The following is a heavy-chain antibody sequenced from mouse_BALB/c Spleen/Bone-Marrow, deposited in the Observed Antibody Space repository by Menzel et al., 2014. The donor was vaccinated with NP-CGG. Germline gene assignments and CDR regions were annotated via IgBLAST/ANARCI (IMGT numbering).Heavy chain of an antibody. CDR2: INPGSGGT. CDR1: GYAFTNYL. Sequence: QVQLQQSGAELVRPGASVKMSCKASGYAFTNYLIEWVKQRPGQGLEWIGVINPGSGGTNYNEKFKGKATLTADKSSSTAYMQRSSLASDGSAVYFCAGVYFDYWGQGTTLTVSS. CDR3: AGVYFDY. V-gene: IGHV1-54*01. J-gene: IGHJ2*01.